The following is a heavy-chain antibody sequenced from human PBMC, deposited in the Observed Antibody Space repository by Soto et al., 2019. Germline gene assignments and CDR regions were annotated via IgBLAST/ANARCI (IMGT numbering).Heavy chain of an antibody. J-gene: IGHJ4*02. CDR2: IWNDGKKQ. CDR3: AREKDGYNWGLDY. D-gene: IGHD5-12*01. V-gene: IGHV3-33*01. CDR1: GFTFSSHG. Sequence: QVQLVESGGGVVQPGRSLRLSCVASGFTFSSHGMHWVRQAPGKGLEWVAVIWNDGKKQYYADSVKGRFTIPRANSRNTVYLQMNSLRVDDTAVYYCAREKDGYNWGLDYWGQGTLVTVSS.